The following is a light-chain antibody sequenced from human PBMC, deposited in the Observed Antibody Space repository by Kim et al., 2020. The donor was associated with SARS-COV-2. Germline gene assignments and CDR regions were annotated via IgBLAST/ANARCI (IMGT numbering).Light chain of an antibody. V-gene: IGKV3-20*01. CDR1: QSVASNH. Sequence: LSPGERATLSCRASQSVASNHLAWFRQKPGQAPRLLIYGTSSRATGIPDRFSASESGTDFTLTISRLEPEEFAVYYCQQYDRSSYPFGQGTKLEL. J-gene: IGKJ2*01. CDR3: QQYDRSSYP. CDR2: GTS.